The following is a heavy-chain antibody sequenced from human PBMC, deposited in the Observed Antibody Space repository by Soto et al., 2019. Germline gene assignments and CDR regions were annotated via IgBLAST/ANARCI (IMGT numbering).Heavy chain of an antibody. J-gene: IGHJ3*02. Sequence: GESLKISCKGSGYSFTSYWISWVRQMPGKGLEWMGRIDPSDSYTNYSPSFQGHVTISADKSISTAYLQWSSLKASDTAMYYCATPFYYGDYVGAFDIWGQGTMVTVSS. CDR2: IDPSDSYT. D-gene: IGHD4-17*01. V-gene: IGHV5-10-1*01. CDR1: GYSFTSYW. CDR3: ATPFYYGDYVGAFDI.